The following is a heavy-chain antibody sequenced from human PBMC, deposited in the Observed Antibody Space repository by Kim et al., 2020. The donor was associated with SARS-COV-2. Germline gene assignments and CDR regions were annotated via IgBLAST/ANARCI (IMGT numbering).Heavy chain of an antibody. J-gene: IGHJ4*02. CDR2: I. D-gene: IGHD2-21*02. V-gene: IGHV3-21*01. Sequence: IYYADSGRGRFTISRDNAKNSLYLQMTSLRAEDTAVYYCARDSVVVVTDYWGQGTLVTVSS. CDR3: ARDSVVVVTDY.